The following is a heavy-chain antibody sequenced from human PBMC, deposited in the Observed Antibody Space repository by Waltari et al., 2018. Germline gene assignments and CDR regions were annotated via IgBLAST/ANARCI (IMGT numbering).Heavy chain of an antibody. CDR1: GFTFNNHW. J-gene: IGHJ4*02. Sequence: EVQLVESGGGLVQPGGSLRLPCYASGFTFNNHWMGWVRQAPGKGPEWVASIKQDGSEKYYVDSMKGRFTISRDNAKNSLSLQMDSLRAEDTAVYFCARGVTTVEYWGQGTLVTVSS. V-gene: IGHV3-7*04. D-gene: IGHD2-21*02. CDR3: ARGVTTVEY. CDR2: IKQDGSEK.